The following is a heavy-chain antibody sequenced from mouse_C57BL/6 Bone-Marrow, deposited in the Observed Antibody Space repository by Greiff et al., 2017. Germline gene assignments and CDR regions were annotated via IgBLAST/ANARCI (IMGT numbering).Heavy chain of an antibody. CDR2: IDPSDSYT. D-gene: IGHD2-4*01. V-gene: IGHV1-50*01. CDR3: ARNYDLYDDMDY. J-gene: IGHJ4*01. CDR1: GYTFTSYW. Sequence: QVQLQQPGAELVKPGASVKLSCKASGYTFTSYWMQWVKQRPGQGLEWIGEIDPSDSYTNYNQKFKGKATLTVDTSSSTAYMQLSSRTSEDSAVYYYARNYDLYDDMDYWGQGTSVTVSS.